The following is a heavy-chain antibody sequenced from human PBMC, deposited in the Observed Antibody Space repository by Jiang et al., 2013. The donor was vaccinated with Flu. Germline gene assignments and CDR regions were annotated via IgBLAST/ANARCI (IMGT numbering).Heavy chain of an antibody. CDR3: ARGVGLWFGGVIVRGVYFDY. J-gene: IGHJ4*02. CDR2: IYYSGST. D-gene: IGHD3-16*02. V-gene: IGHV4-59*01. CDR1: GGSISSYY. Sequence: SGSGLVKPSETLSLTCTVSGGSISSYYWSWIRQPPGKGLEWIGYIYYSGSTNYNPSLKSRVTISVDTSKNQFSLKLSSVTAADTAVYYCARGVGLWFGGVIVRGVYFDYWGQGTLVTVSS.